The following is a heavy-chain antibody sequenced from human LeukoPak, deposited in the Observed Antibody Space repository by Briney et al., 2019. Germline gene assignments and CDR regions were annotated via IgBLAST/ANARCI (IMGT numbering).Heavy chain of an antibody. CDR3: VKGSSTTTRHFDP. V-gene: IGHV3-23*03. Sequence: GGSLRLSCVASGFIFSSYSMGWVRQGPGEGLKWVSLIDSGGSTTYFADSVKGRFTMSRDNFKNTLYLRMYRLRAEDTAVYYCVKGSSTTTRHFDPWGQGTPVTVSS. D-gene: IGHD1-1*01. CDR2: IDSGGSTT. CDR1: GFIFSSYS. J-gene: IGHJ5*02.